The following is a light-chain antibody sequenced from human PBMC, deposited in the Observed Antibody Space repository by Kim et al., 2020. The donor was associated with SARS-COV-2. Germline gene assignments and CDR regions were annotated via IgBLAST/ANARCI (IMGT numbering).Light chain of an antibody. CDR2: EDT. V-gene: IGLV3-1*01. Sequence: VSPGQTASSSCSGDKLGDKYVCWYQQKPGQSPVLLIYEDTKRPSGIPVRFSGSYSGNTATLTISGTQAMDEADYYCQAWDSNTWVFGGGTQLTVL. CDR3: QAWDSNTWV. CDR1: KLGDKY. J-gene: IGLJ3*02.